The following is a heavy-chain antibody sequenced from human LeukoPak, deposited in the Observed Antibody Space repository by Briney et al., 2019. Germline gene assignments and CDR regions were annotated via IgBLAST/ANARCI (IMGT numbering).Heavy chain of an antibody. CDR3: ARDPEVKLLWFGELLMPTGMDV. Sequence: PGGSLRLSCAASGFTFSSYSMNWVRQAPGKGLEWVSSISSSSSYIYYADSVKGRFTISRDNAKNSLYLQMNSLRAEDTAVYYCARDPEVKLLWFGELLMPTGMDVWGKGTTVTVSS. CDR1: GFTFSSYS. CDR2: ISSSSSYI. J-gene: IGHJ6*04. V-gene: IGHV3-21*01. D-gene: IGHD3-10*01.